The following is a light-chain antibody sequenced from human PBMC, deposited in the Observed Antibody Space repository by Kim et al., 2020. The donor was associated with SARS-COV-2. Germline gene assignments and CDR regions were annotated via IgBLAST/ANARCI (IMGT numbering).Light chain of an antibody. Sequence: SSELTQDPAVSVALGQTVRITCQGDRLRTYYTTWFQQKPGQAPIVVFYGKNNRPSGIPDRFSGSSSGNTASLTITATQAGDEADYYCNSRDNNDDVLFGG. CDR1: RLRTYY. CDR3: NSRDNNDDVL. V-gene: IGLV3-19*01. CDR2: GKN. J-gene: IGLJ2*01.